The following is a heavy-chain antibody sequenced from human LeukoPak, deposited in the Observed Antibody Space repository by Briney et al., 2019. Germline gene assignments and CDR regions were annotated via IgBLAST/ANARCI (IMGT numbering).Heavy chain of an antibody. CDR1: GGSVINTNW. J-gene: IGHJ5*02. D-gene: IGHD2-2*01. CDR3: ARSTRGAAARSGWFDP. V-gene: IGHV4-4*02. CDR2: IYYSGST. Sequence: PSETLSLTCGVSGGSVINTNWWTWVRQPPGKGLEWIGFIYYSGSTDYNPSLKSRVTISVDTSKNQFSLKLSSVTAADTAVYYCARSTRGAAARSGWFDPWGQGTLVTVSS.